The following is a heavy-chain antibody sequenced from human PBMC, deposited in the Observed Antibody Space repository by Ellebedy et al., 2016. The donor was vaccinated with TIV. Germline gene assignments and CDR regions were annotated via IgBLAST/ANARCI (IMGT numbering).Heavy chain of an antibody. V-gene: IGHV1-3*01. Sequence: ASVKVSXKASGYTFTSYAMHWVRQAPGQRLEWMGWINAGNGNTKYSQKFQGRVTITRDTSASTAYMELSSLRSEDTAVYYCARSSSTSCYPCAIDYWGQGTLVTVSS. CDR1: GYTFTSYA. D-gene: IGHD2-2*01. CDR3: ARSSSTSCYPCAIDY. J-gene: IGHJ4*02. CDR2: INAGNGNT.